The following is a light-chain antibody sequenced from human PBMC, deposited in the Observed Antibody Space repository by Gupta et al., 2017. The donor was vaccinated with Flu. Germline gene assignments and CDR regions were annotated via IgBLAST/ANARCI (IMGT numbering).Light chain of an antibody. CDR1: QSVRYC. CDR3: HQRSTWFT. CDR2: DAS. Sequence: SPAHMSLSQGESATRSCRDSQSVRYCIEWEQHKGGQAPRLILYDASKRAIGNTDRFSGSGDGKDFTLTSSRREYGDSAVYYGHQRSTWFTFGGGTKVEIK. V-gene: IGKV3-11*01. J-gene: IGKJ4*01.